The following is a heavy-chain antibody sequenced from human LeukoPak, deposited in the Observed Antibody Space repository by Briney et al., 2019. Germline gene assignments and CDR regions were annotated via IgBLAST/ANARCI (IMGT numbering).Heavy chain of an antibody. CDR1: GDSISSSSYC. V-gene: IGHV4-39*01. CDR3: ARHSRSGYIGYENAFDI. D-gene: IGHD5-12*01. CDR2: IYNSANT. J-gene: IGHJ3*02. Sequence: SETLSLTCTVSGDSISSSSYCWDWIRHPPGKGLEWIGNIYNSANTHYNPSLKTRITMSVDTSKNQFSLKLNSVTAADTGIYYCARHSRSGYIGYENAFDIWGQGTMVTVSS.